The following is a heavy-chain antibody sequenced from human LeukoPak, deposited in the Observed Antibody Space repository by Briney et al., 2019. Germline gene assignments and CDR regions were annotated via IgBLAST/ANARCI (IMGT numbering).Heavy chain of an antibody. CDR1: GGSFSGYY. Sequence: AETLSLTCAVYGGSFSGYYWSWICQPPGKGLEWIGEINHSGSTNYNPSLKSRVTISVDTSKNQFSLKLSSVTAADTAVYYCARGLGFDYWGQGTLVTVSS. CDR3: ARGLGFDY. J-gene: IGHJ4*02. V-gene: IGHV4-34*01. D-gene: IGHD3-10*01. CDR2: INHSGST.